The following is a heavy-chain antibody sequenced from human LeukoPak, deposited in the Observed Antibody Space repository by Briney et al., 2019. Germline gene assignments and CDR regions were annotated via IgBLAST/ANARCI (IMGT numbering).Heavy chain of an antibody. D-gene: IGHD3-9*01. Sequence: ASVKVSCKVSGYTLTELSMHWVRQAPGKGLEWMGGFDPEDGETIYAQKFQGRVTMTEDTSTDTAYMELSSLRSGDTAVYYCATVSLGLTGYYYFDYWGQGTLVTVSS. CDR3: ATVSLGLTGYYYFDY. V-gene: IGHV1-24*01. CDR1: GYTLTELS. CDR2: FDPEDGET. J-gene: IGHJ4*02.